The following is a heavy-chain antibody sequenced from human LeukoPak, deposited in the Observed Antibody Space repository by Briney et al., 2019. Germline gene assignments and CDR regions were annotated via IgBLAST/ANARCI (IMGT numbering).Heavy chain of an antibody. CDR3: ARRDRYYDILTGYYSLNWFDP. Sequence: SSETLSLTCSVSGGSISSSSYFWGWIRQPPGKGLEWIGSIFYSGSTYYSPSLKSRVTISVDTSKNQFSLKLSSVTAADTAVYYCARRDRYYDILTGYYSLNWFDPWGQGTLVTVSS. V-gene: IGHV4-39*07. CDR1: GGSISSSSYF. CDR2: IFYSGST. D-gene: IGHD3-9*01. J-gene: IGHJ5*02.